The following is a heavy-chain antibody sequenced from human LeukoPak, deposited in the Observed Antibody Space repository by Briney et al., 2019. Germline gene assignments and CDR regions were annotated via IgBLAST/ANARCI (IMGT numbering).Heavy chain of an antibody. V-gene: IGHV4-34*01. J-gene: IGHJ4*02. CDR2: INHSGST. CDR3: ARDQWSISYFDY. Sequence: SETLSLTCAVYGGSFSGYYWSWIRQPPGKGLEWIGEINHSGSTNYNPSLKSRVTISVDRSKNQFSLKLSSVTAADTAVYYCARDQWSISYFDYWGQGTLVTVSS. D-gene: IGHD1-26*01. CDR1: GGSFSGYY.